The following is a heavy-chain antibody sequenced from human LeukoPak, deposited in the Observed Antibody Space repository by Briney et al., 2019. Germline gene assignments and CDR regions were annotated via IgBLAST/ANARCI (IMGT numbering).Heavy chain of an antibody. J-gene: IGHJ4*02. CDR1: GFTFSSYS. CDR3: AGGTRFRPDYFDY. D-gene: IGHD1/OR15-1a*01. V-gene: IGHV3-21*04. CDR2: ISSSSGYI. Sequence: GGSLRLSCAASGFTFSSYSMNWVRQAPGKGLEWVSSISSSSGYIYYADSVKGRFTISRDNAKNSLYLQMNSLRAEDTAVYYCAGGTRFRPDYFDYWGQGTLVTVSS.